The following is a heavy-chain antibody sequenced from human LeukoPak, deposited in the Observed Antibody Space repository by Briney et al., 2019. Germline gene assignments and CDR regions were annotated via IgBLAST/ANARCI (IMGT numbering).Heavy chain of an antibody. CDR1: GFTFDDYA. J-gene: IGHJ6*03. V-gene: IGHV3-9*01. CDR3: ARGTTALMDV. Sequence: GGSLRLSCAASGFTFDDYAMHWVRQAPGKGLEWVSGINWNSGRIGYADSVKGRFTISRDNAKNSLYLQMNSLRAEDTAVYYCARGTTALMDVWGKGTTVTVSS. D-gene: IGHD2-21*02. CDR2: INWNSGRI.